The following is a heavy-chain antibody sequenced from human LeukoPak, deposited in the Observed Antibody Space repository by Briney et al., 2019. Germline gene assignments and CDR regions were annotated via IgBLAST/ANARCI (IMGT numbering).Heavy chain of an antibody. D-gene: IGHD3-3*01. V-gene: IGHV3-21*06. CDR3: AKDTPFGDGGWDY. J-gene: IGHJ4*02. CDR2: ISSGSVYI. CDR1: GFTFSSYT. Sequence: GGSLRLSCAASGFTFSSYTMNWVRQAPGKGLEWVSSISSGSVYISYADSLKGRFTISRDNANNLLYLQMNSLRAEDTAVYYCAKDTPFGDGGWDYWGQGTLVTVSS.